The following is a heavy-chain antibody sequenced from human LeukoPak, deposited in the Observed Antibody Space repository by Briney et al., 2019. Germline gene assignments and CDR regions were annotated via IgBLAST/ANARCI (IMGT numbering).Heavy chain of an antibody. J-gene: IGHJ4*02. CDR1: GYTFTSYA. CDR2: INAGNGNT. Sequence: ASVKVSCKASGYTFTSYAMHWVRQAPGQRLEWMGWINAGNGNTKYSQKFQGRVTITRDTSASTAYMELSSLRSEDTAVYYCAREMTTYYYDSSGYYGYYFDYWGQGTLVTVSS. D-gene: IGHD3-22*01. V-gene: IGHV1-3*01. CDR3: AREMTTYYYDSSGYYGYYFDY.